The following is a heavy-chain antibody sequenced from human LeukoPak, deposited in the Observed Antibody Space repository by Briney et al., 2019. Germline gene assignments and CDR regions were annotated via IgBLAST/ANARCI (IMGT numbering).Heavy chain of an antibody. CDR3: ARLNWYYYYMDV. CDR1: GGSFSGYY. CDR2: INHSGST. J-gene: IGHJ6*03. V-gene: IGHV4-34*01. D-gene: IGHD1-20*01. Sequence: SETLSLTCAVYGGSFSGYYWSWIRQPPGKGLEWIGEINHSGSTNYNPSLKSRVTISVDTSKNQFSLKLSSVTAADTAVYYCARLNWYYYYMDVWGKGTTVTISS.